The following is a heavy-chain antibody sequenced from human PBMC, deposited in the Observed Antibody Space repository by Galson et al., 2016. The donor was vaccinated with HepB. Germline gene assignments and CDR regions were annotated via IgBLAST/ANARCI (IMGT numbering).Heavy chain of an antibody. J-gene: IGHJ5*02. Sequence: TMSLTCILSGHSITRGGYYWSWIRHHPGKGLEWTGHISYSRSASYNPSLKSRIIISLDTSKTKFTLKMTSVTAAAAAVYFCAWYSGSDHGRFDPWGQGTVVTVSS. V-gene: IGHV4-31*03. CDR2: ISYSRSA. D-gene: IGHD1-26*01. CDR1: GHSITRGGYY. CDR3: AWYSGSDHGRFDP.